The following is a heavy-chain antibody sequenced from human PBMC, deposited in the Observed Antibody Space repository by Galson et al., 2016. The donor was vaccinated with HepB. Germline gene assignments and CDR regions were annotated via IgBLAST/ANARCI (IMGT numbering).Heavy chain of an antibody. CDR1: GYPFTRYY. V-gene: IGHV1-46*01. J-gene: IGHJ6*02. CDR2: INPSGGT. Sequence: SVKVSCKASGYPFTRYYLHWVRQAPGQAPEWMGVINPSGGTNYAQRFQGRVAMTRDTSTSTVHLDRSSLRFEDTALYYCAREPHGRTGDYYYYYGMDVWGQGTTVTVSS. D-gene: IGHD3-10*01. CDR3: AREPHGRTGDYYYYYGMDV.